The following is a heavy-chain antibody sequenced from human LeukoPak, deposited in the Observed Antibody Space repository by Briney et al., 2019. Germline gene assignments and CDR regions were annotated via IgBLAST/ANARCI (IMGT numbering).Heavy chain of an antibody. D-gene: IGHD3-16*01. CDR3: ARWGGSGGDYVDY. Sequence: ASVKVSRKASGGTFSSYAISWVRQAPGQGLEWMGGIIPIFGTANYAQKFQGRVTITTDESTSTAYMELSSLRSEDTAVYYCARWGGSGGDYVDYWGQGTLVTVSS. V-gene: IGHV1-69*05. CDR2: IIPIFGTA. J-gene: IGHJ4*02. CDR1: GGTFSSYA.